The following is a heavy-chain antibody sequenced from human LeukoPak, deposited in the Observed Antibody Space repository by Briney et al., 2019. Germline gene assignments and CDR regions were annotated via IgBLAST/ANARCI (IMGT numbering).Heavy chain of an antibody. CDR2: IRSSSTTI. J-gene: IGHJ4*02. V-gene: IGHV3-48*02. Sequence: GESLRLSCAASGFTFSTYNTNWVRQAPGKGLEWVSYIRSSSTTIYNADSVKGRFTISRDNAKNSLYLQMDSLRDEDTAVYYCARVWSGQQLVLGDYWGQGALVTVSS. CDR1: GFTFSTYN. D-gene: IGHD6-13*01. CDR3: ARVWSGQQLVLGDY.